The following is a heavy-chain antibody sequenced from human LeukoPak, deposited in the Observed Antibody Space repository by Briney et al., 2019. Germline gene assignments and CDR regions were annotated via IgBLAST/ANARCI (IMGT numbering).Heavy chain of an antibody. CDR2: VNPNSGNR. J-gene: IGHJ5*02. Sequence: ASVKVSCKASGYTFTSYDINWVRQATGQGREWRGWVNPNSGNRGYAQKFQGRVTITSKTSITTTFLDLSSLRSDDTAVYYCARGPISGARSFDLWGQGTLVTVSS. V-gene: IGHV1-8*01. CDR1: GYTFTSYD. CDR3: ARGPISGARSFDL.